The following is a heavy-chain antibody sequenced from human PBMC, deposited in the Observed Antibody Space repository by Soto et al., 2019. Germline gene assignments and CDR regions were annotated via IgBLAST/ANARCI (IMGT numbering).Heavy chain of an antibody. V-gene: IGHV3-23*01. Sequence: EVQLLESGGGLVQPGGSLRLSCAASGFTFSSYAMSWVRQAPGKGLEGVAGISSGGGSPYNADSVKGRFTISRDNSKNTLYVQMDSQRADDTAVYYCARGAGRIVPRHFDYWGQGTLVTVSS. CDR1: GFTFSSYA. D-gene: IGHD6-6*01. CDR2: ISSGGGSP. J-gene: IGHJ4*02. CDR3: ARGAGRIVPRHFDY.